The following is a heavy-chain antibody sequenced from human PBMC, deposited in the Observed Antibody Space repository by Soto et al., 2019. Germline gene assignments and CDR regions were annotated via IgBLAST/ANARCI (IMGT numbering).Heavy chain of an antibody. J-gene: IGHJ4*02. CDR1: GFTVSSNY. CDR2: IYSGGST. Sequence: GGSLRLSCAASGFTVSSNYMSWVRQAPGKGLEWVSVIYSGGSTYYADSVKGRFTISRDNSKNTLYLQMNSPRAEDTAVYYCASSGDYLGYFDYWGKGTLVTAPQ. D-gene: IGHD4-17*01. V-gene: IGHV3-53*01. CDR3: ASSGDYLGYFDY.